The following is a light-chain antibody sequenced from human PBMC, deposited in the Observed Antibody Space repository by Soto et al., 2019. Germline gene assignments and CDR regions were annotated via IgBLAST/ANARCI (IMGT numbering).Light chain of an antibody. V-gene: IGKV1-39*01. J-gene: IGKJ5*01. CDR1: QSISSY. CDR3: QQSYSTPIT. CDR2: GAS. Sequence: DIQMTQSPASLSASVGDRVNITCRASQSISSYLNWYQQKLGKAPKLLIYGASSLQSGVPSRFSGSGSGTDFTLTISSLQPEDFATYYCQQSYSTPITFGQGTRLEIK.